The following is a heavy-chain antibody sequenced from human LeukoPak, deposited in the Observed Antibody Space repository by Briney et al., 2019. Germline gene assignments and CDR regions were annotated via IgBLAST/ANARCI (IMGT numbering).Heavy chain of an antibody. CDR1: GFTFSSYW. Sequence: GGSLRLSCAASGFTFSSYWMHWVRQAPGKGLVWVSRINSDGSSTSYADSVKGRFTISRDNAKNTLYLQMNSLRAEDTAVYYCARDESGYDWGGYYYYYYMDVWGKGTTVTVSS. J-gene: IGHJ6*03. D-gene: IGHD5-12*01. CDR2: INSDGSST. V-gene: IGHV3-74*01. CDR3: ARDESGYDWGGYYYYYYMDV.